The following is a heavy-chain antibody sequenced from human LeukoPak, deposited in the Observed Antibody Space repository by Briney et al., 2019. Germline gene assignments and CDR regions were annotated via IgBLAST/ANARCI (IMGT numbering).Heavy chain of an antibody. J-gene: IGHJ4*02. CDR3: AKGESPGYSSGWIFDY. V-gene: IGHV3-9*01. CDR2: ISWNSGSI. Sequence: GGSLRLSCAASGFTFDDYAMHWVRHAPGKGLEWVSGISWNSGSIVYADSVKGRFTISRDNAKNSLYLQMNSLRAEDTALYYCAKGESPGYSSGWIFDYWGQGTLVTVSS. D-gene: IGHD6-19*01. CDR1: GFTFDDYA.